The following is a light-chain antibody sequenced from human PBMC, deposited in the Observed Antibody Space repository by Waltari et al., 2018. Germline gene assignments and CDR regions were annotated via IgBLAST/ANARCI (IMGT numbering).Light chain of an antibody. V-gene: IGKV3-11*01. Sequence: FTKRPATLCLSAGERGSLSWTASQRVGTYLACYEHKPGQAPRLLIYDASNRATVIPARFRGSGYATDFTHTSSSLEAEDFAVYYCQRRSNWTPHPFGQGARLEIK. CDR2: DAS. CDR1: QRVGTY. J-gene: IGKJ2*01. CDR3: QRRSNWTPHP.